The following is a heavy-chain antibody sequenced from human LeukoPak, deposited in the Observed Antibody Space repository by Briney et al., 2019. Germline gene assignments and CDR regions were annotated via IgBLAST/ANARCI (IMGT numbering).Heavy chain of an antibody. J-gene: IGHJ4*02. CDR2: IIPIFGTA. Sequence: SVKVSCKASGGTFSSYAFNWVRQAPGQGLEWMGGIIPIFGTANYAQKFQGRVTITADESTSTAYMELSSLRSEDTAVYYRARDPYSSGRYYFDYWGQGTLVTVSS. CDR1: GGTFSSYA. D-gene: IGHD6-19*01. CDR3: ARDPYSSGRYYFDY. V-gene: IGHV1-69*13.